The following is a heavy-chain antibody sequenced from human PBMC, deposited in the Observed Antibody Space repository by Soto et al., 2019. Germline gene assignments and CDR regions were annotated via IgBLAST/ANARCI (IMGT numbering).Heavy chain of an antibody. Sequence: QVQLVQSGAEVKKPGSSVKVSCTASRGTFSYNTISWVRQAPGQGLEWMGRVIPMVGMSSYAQKFQGRLTITADKSTSTVYMVLNSLRPEDTAVYYCATNYGSGSTNFDYWGQGTLVTVSS. CDR3: ATNYGSGSTNFDY. J-gene: IGHJ4*02. CDR2: VIPMVGMS. D-gene: IGHD3-10*01. CDR1: RGTFSYNT. V-gene: IGHV1-69*02.